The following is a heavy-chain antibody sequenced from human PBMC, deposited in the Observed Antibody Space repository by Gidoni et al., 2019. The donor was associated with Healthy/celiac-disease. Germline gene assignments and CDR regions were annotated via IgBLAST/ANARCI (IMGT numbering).Heavy chain of an antibody. V-gene: IGHV3-33*01. CDR3: ARGAAAGAEYFQH. CDR2: IWYDGSHK. Sequence: QVQLVESGGGVVQPGRSLRLSCAASGFTFSSYGIHWVRQAPGKGLEWVAVIWYDGSHKYYADSVKGRFTISRDNSKNTLYLQMNSLRAEDTAVYYCARGAAAGAEYFQHWGQGTLVTVSS. J-gene: IGHJ1*01. D-gene: IGHD6-13*01. CDR1: GFTFSSYG.